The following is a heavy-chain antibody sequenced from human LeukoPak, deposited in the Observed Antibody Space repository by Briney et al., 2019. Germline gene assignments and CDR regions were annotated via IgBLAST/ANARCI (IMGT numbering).Heavy chain of an antibody. V-gene: IGHV4-34*01. D-gene: IGHD6-19*01. CDR1: GGSFSGYY. J-gene: IGHJ4*02. CDR3: ARVGSSGWYDFDY. CDR2: INHSGST. Sequence: PSETLSLTCAVYGGSFSGYYWSWIRQPPGKGLEWIGEINHSGSTNYNPSLKSRVTISVDTSKNQFSLKLSSVTAADTAVYYCARVGSSGWYDFDYWGQGTLATVSS.